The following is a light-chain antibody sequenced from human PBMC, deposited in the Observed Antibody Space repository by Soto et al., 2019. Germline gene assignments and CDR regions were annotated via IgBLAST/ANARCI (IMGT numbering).Light chain of an antibody. V-gene: IGLV2-14*02. CDR1: SSDIGRYNL. J-gene: IGLJ1*01. Sequence: QSVLAQPASVSGSPGQSITISCTGTSSDIGRYNLVSWYQQHPGKAPKLIIYEVTDRPSGVSNRFSGSKSGNTASLTISGLQAEDEAEYYCSSYTNINTRACVFGTGTKLTVL. CDR3: SSYTNINTRACV. CDR2: EVT.